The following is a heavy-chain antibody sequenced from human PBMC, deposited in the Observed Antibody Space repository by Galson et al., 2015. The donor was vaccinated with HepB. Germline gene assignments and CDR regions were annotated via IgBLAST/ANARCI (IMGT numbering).Heavy chain of an antibody. CDR3: ARGAYYDFWSGYYMLY. V-gene: IGHV3-74*01. CDR2: INSDGSST. D-gene: IGHD3-3*01. Sequence: SLRLSCAASGFTFSSYWMHWVRQAPGKGLVWVSRINSDGSSTSYADSVKGRFTISRDNAKNTLYLQMNSLRAEDTAVYYCARGAYYDFWSGYYMLYWGQGTLVTVSS. CDR1: GFTFSSYW. J-gene: IGHJ4*02.